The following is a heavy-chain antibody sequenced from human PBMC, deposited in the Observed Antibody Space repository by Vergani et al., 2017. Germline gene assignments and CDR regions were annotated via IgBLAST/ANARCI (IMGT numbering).Heavy chain of an antibody. V-gene: IGHV1-69*01. Sequence: QVQLVQSGAAVKKPGASVKLSCKSSGYIFNSYYIHWVRQAPGQGLEWMGGIIPIFGSANYAQKFQGRVTITADESTRTAYMELSSLRSEDTAVYYCARGGRLRLNNYFDPWGQGTLVTVSS. CDR3: ARGGRLRLNNYFDP. D-gene: IGHD5-12*01. J-gene: IGHJ5*02. CDR1: GYIFNSYY. CDR2: IIPIFGSA.